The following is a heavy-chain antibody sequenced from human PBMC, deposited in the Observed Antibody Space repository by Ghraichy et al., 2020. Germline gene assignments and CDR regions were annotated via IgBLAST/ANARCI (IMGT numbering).Heavy chain of an antibody. CDR2: IKSDGSRT. CDR1: GFTFSDYW. J-gene: IGHJ4*02. Sequence: GGSLRLSCAASGFTFSDYWMHWVRQAPGKGLVWVSRIKSDGSRTNYADSVKGRFTISRDNAKSTLYLQMNSLRVEDTAVYYCAREVTTEDYWGQGTLVTVSS. CDR3: AREVTTEDY. V-gene: IGHV3-74*01. D-gene: IGHD4-17*01.